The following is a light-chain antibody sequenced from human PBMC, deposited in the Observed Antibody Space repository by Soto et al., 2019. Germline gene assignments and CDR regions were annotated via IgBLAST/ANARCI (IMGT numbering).Light chain of an antibody. V-gene: IGKV1-16*02. CDR2: AAS. Sequence: DIQMTQSPSSLSASVGDRVTITCRASQAISNYVAWFQQKPGKAPKSLIYAASRLRSGVPSKFSGSGSGTDFTLTISNLQPEDFATYYCQHYNTYPFTFGQGTRLEI. J-gene: IGKJ5*01. CDR3: QHYNTYPFT. CDR1: QAISNY.